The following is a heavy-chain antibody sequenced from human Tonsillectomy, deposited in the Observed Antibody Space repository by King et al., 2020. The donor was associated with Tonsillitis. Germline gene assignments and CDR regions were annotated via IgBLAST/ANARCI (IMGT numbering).Heavy chain of an antibody. CDR3: ASSTMGDYYYYGMDV. Sequence: VQLVESGGGLVKPGGSLRLSCAASGSTFSDYYMSWIRQAPGKGLEWVSYISSSSRFTNYADSVKGRFTISRDNAKKSLYLQMDSLRDEDTAVYYCASSTMGDYYYYGMDVWGQGTTVTVSS. D-gene: IGHD3-10*01. CDR2: ISSSSRFT. CDR1: GSTFSDYY. V-gene: IGHV3-11*06. J-gene: IGHJ6*02.